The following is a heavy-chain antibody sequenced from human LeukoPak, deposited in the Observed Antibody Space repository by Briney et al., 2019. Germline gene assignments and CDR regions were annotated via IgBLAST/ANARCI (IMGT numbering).Heavy chain of an antibody. V-gene: IGHV3-21*01. J-gene: IGHJ4*02. CDR2: ISSSSSYI. D-gene: IGHD6-6*01. Sequence: PGGSLRLSCAASGFTFSSYSMNWVRQAPGKGLEWVSSISSSSSYIYYADSVKGRFTISRDNAKNSLYLQMNSLRAEDTAVYYCAREVWSIAAGAFEGVDYWGQGTLVTVSS. CDR3: AREVWSIAAGAFEGVDY. CDR1: GFTFSSYS.